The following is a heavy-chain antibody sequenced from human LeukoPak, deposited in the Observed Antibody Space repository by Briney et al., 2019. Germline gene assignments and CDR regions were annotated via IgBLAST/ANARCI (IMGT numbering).Heavy chain of an antibody. CDR2: MNPNSGNT. CDR1: GYTFTSYD. CDR3: ARDGGGVRGVIISH. D-gene: IGHD3-10*01. J-gene: IGHJ4*02. V-gene: IGHV1-8*02. Sequence: ASVKVSCKASGYTFTSYDINWVRQATGQGLEWMGWMNPNSGNTGYAQKFQGRVTMTTDTSTSTAYMELRSLRSDDTAVYYCARDGGGVRGVIISHWGQGTLVTVSS.